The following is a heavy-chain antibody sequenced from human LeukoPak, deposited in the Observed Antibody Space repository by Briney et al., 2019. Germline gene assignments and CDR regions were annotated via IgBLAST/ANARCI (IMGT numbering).Heavy chain of an antibody. CDR2: IKQDGSEK. CDR1: GFTFSSYW. D-gene: IGHD4-17*01. Sequence: GESLRLSCAASGFTFSSYWMSWVRQAPGKGLEWVANIKQDGSEKYYVDSVKGRITISRDNAKNSLYLQMNSLRAEDTAVYYCARGNGDGYAFDIWGQGTMVTVSS. V-gene: IGHV3-7*01. CDR3: ARGNGDGYAFDI. J-gene: IGHJ3*02.